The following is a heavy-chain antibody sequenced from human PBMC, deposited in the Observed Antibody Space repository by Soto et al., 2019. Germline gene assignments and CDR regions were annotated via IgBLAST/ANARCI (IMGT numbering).Heavy chain of an antibody. J-gene: IGHJ4*02. D-gene: IGHD6-13*01. CDR2: ISYDGGDK. V-gene: IGHV3-30*18. CDR1: GFTFSSYG. CDR3: AKDRETAAAGYYFDY. Sequence: QVHLVESGGGVVQPGRSLRLSCAASGFTFSSYGMHWVRQAPGKGLEWVAVISYDGGDKKYADSVKGRFTISRDNSKYPLHLQMNSLRAEDTAVYYCAKDRETAAAGYYFDYWGQGALVTFSS.